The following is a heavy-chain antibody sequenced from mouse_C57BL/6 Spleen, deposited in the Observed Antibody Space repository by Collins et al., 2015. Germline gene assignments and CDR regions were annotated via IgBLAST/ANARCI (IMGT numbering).Heavy chain of an antibody. CDR1: GYSITSGYY. V-gene: IGHV3-6*01. J-gene: IGHJ1*03. D-gene: IGHD1-1*01. CDR2: ISYDGSN. Sequence: DVQLQESGPGLVNLLQSLSLTCSVTGYSITSGYYWNWIRQFPGNKLEWMGYISYDGSNNYNPSLKNRISITRDTSKNQFFLKLNSVTTEDTATYYCARGGDGSSYDWYFDVWGTGTTVTVSS. CDR3: ARGGDGSSYDWYFDV.